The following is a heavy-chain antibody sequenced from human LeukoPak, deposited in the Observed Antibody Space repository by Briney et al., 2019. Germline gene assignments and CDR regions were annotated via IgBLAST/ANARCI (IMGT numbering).Heavy chain of an antibody. CDR2: INPNSGGT. D-gene: IGHD5-24*01. V-gene: IGHV1-2*02. CDR1: GYTFTGYY. J-gene: IGHJ3*02. Sequence: ASVKVSCKASGYTFTGYYIHWVRQAPGQGLEWMAWINPNSGGTNYAQKFQGRVTMTRDTSISTAYMELSGLRSEDTAIYYCARIRDGYNDAYDIWGQGTVVTVPS. CDR3: ARIRDGYNDAYDI.